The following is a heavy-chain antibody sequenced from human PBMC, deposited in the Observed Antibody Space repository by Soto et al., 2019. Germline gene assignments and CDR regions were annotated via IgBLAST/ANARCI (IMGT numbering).Heavy chain of an antibody. CDR1: GFTFSIYT. V-gene: IGHV3-21*01. CDR3: AREDGVVGSSSAFDH. Sequence: PGGSLRLSCVFSGFTFSIYTMNWVRQAPGKGLEWVSSINGRSNYVYYADSVKGRFTISRDNAKNSLYLQMNRLRAEDTAIYYCAREDGVVGSSSAFDHWGLGTLVTVSS. D-gene: IGHD1-26*01. CDR2: INGRSNYV. J-gene: IGHJ4*02.